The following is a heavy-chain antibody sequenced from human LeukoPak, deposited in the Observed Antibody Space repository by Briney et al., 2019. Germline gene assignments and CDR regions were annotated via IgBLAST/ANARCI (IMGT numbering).Heavy chain of an antibody. CDR2: INTNTGNP. V-gene: IGHV7-4-1*02. J-gene: IGHJ4*02. CDR1: GYTFTSYA. CDR3: ARLRGYGDYESQVALDY. Sequence: ASVTVSCKASGYTFTSYAMNWVRQAPGQGLEWMGWINTNTGNPTYAQGFTGRFVFSLDTSVSTAYLQISSLKAEDTAVYYCARLRGYGDYESQVALDYWGQGTLVTVSS. D-gene: IGHD4-17*01.